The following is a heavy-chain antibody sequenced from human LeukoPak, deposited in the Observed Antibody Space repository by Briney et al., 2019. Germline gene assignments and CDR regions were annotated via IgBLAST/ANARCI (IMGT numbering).Heavy chain of an antibody. CDR2: IKQDGSEK. CDR3: VTNFDPDVD. Sequence: GGSLRLSCAASGFTFSSYWMSWVRQAPGKGLEWVANIKQDGSEKYYVDSVKGRFTISRGNAKNSLYLQMNSLRAEDTAVYYCVTNFDPDVDWGQGTLVTVSS. J-gene: IGHJ4*02. CDR1: GFTFSSYW. D-gene: IGHD3-9*01. V-gene: IGHV3-7*01.